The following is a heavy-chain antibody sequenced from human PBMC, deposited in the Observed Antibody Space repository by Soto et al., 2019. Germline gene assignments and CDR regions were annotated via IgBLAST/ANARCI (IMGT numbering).Heavy chain of an antibody. Sequence: GGSLRLSCAASGFTFSDHYMDWVRQAPGKGLEWVGRTRNKANSYTTEYAAYVKGRFTISRDDSKNSLYMEMNSLKTEERAVYYRARVVGGGVGATLLDYWGQGTLVTVSS. CDR1: GFTFSDHY. V-gene: IGHV3-72*01. J-gene: IGHJ4*02. CDR3: ARVVGGGVGATLLDY. D-gene: IGHD1-26*01. CDR2: TRNKANSYTT.